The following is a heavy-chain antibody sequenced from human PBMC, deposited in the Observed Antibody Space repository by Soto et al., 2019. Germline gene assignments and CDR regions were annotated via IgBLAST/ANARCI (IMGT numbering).Heavy chain of an antibody. D-gene: IGHD3-3*01. Sequence: SETLSLTCTVSGDSVSGYYWTWIRQPPEKELEWIGYIYYSGSTNYNPSLRSRVTISIDTSKSHFSLILSSVTAADTAVYYCARASDYNLWSGYGAFDIWGQGTMVTVSS. CDR3: ARASDYNLWSGYGAFDI. J-gene: IGHJ3*02. CDR1: GDSVSGYY. V-gene: IGHV4-59*02. CDR2: IYYSGST.